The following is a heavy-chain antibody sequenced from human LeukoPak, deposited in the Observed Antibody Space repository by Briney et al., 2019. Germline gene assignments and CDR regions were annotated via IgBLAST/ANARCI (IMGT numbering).Heavy chain of an antibody. Sequence: ASVKVSCKASGYSFTGYYMHWVRQAPGQGLEWMGWISAYNGNTNYAQKLQGRVTMTTDTSTSTAYMELRSLRSDDTAVYYCARIGYYDFWSGPDYWGQGTLVTVSS. CDR2: ISAYNGNT. CDR1: GYSFTGYY. V-gene: IGHV1-18*04. D-gene: IGHD3-3*01. CDR3: ARIGYYDFWSGPDY. J-gene: IGHJ4*02.